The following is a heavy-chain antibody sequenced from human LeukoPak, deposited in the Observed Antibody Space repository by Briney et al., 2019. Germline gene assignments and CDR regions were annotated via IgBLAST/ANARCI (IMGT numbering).Heavy chain of an antibody. V-gene: IGHV3-48*03. J-gene: IGHJ4*02. CDR1: GFTFSSYE. Sequence: GGSLRLPCAASGFTFSSYEMNWVRQAPGKGLEWVSYISSSGSTIYYADSVKGRFTISRDNAKNSLYLQMNSLRAEDTAVYYCARRGGYYDSSGYFLWGQGTLVTVSS. CDR2: ISSSGSTI. D-gene: IGHD3-22*01. CDR3: ARRGGYYDSSGYFL.